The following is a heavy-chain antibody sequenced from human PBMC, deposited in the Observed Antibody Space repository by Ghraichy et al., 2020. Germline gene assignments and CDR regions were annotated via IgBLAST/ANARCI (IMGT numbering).Heavy chain of an antibody. Sequence: GGSLRLSCAASGFTFSNYAMNWVRQAPGKGLEWVSGIIGDGGTTFHADSVRGRFTISRDNSKNTLYLQTNSLRVEDTAVYYCAKGYGMDVWGQGTTVTVSS. CDR1: GFTFSNYA. D-gene: IGHD2-15*01. CDR2: IIGDGGTT. CDR3: AKGYGMDV. V-gene: IGHV3-23*01. J-gene: IGHJ6*02.